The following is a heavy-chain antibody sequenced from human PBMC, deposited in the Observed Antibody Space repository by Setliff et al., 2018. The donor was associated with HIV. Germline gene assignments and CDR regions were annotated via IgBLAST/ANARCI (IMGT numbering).Heavy chain of an antibody. CDR3: ARLPGTWLQSLWERAPYYFDY. CDR1: GYIFTSYW. D-gene: IGHD5-12*01. CDR2: IYPVDSDT. Sequence: PGESLKISCKGSGYIFTSYWIAWVRQMPGKGLEWMGIIYPVDSDTRYSPSFQGQVTISADKSISTAFLQWNSLRASDTAMYYCARLPGTWLQSLWERAPYYFDYWGPGTLVTVSS. V-gene: IGHV5-51*01. J-gene: IGHJ4*02.